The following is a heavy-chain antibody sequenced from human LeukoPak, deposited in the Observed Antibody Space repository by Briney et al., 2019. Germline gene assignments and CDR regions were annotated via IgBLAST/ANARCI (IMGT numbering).Heavy chain of an antibody. CDR2: IHYSGST. CDR3: ARENWQRTITGSGSDAFDI. Sequence: SETLSLTCTVYGGSFSGYYWSWIRQRAGAGLEWIGYIHYSGSTSYNPSLNTRITISVDSSMKQFSLNLTSVTAADTAVYYCARENWQRTITGSGSDAFDIWGQGTVVAVSS. V-gene: IGHV4-34*09. J-gene: IGHJ3*02. D-gene: IGHD1-20*01. CDR1: GGSFSGYY.